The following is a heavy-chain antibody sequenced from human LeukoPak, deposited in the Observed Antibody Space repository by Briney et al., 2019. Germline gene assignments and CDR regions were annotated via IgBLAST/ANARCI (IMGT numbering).Heavy chain of an antibody. CDR3: ARHRTSVPAAPNWFDP. Sequence: SETLSLTCTVSGGSISSYYWSWIRQPPGKGLEWIGYIYYSGSTNYNPSLKSRVTISVDTSKNQFSLKLSSVTAADTAVYYCARHRTSVPAAPNWFDPWGQGTLVTVSS. CDR1: GGSISSYY. V-gene: IGHV4-59*01. D-gene: IGHD2-2*01. J-gene: IGHJ5*02. CDR2: IYYSGST.